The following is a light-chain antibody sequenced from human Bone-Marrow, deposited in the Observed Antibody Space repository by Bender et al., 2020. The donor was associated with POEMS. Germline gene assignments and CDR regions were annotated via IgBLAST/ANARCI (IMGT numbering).Light chain of an antibody. V-gene: IGLV2-14*02. J-gene: IGLJ1*01. CDR1: SSDIGSHNL. CDR2: EVS. CDR3: SSFTTASALV. Sequence: QSALTQPASVSGSPGQSITISCTGTSSDIGSHNLVSWYQQHPGKGPPLMIYEVSELPSGVSDRVSGSKSGNPASLTISGLQVEDEADYYCSSFTTASALVFGTGTKVTVL.